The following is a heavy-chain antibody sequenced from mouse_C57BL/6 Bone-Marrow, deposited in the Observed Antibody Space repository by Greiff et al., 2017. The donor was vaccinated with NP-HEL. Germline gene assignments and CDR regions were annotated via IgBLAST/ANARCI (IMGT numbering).Heavy chain of an antibody. CDR2: ISSGGSYT. V-gene: IGHV5-6*01. CDR3: ARHYYSNSFDY. Sequence: EVQLVESGGDLVKPGGSLKLSCAASGFTFSSYGMSWVRQTPDKRLEWVATISSGGSYTYYPDSVKGRFTISRDNAENTLYLQMSSLKSEDTAMYYCARHYYSNSFDYWGQGTTLTVSS. D-gene: IGHD2-5*01. CDR1: GFTFSSYG. J-gene: IGHJ2*01.